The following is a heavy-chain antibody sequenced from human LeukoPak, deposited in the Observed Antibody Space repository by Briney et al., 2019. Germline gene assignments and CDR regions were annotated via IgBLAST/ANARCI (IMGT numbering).Heavy chain of an antibody. D-gene: IGHD6-19*01. V-gene: IGHV1-8*03. CDR2: MNPNSGNT. Sequence: GASVKVSCKASGGTFSSYDINWVRQATGQGLEWMGWMNPNSGNTGYAQKFQGRVTITRNTSISTAYMELSSLRSEDTAVYYCARDSGYSSGWSIFDYWGQGTLVTVSS. J-gene: IGHJ4*02. CDR3: ARDSGYSSGWSIFDY. CDR1: GGTFSSYD.